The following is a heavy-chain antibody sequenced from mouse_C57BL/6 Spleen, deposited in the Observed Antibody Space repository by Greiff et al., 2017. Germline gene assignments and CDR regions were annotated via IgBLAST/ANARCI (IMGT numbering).Heavy chain of an antibody. CDR1: GYSITSGYD. Sequence: EVQVVESGPGMVKPSQSLSLTCTVTGYSITSGYDWHWIRHFPGNKLEWMGYISYSGSTNYNPSLKSRISITHDTSKNHFFLKLNSVTTEDTATDYCARASTGCFAYWGQGTLVTVSA. J-gene: IGHJ3*01. CDR3: ARASTGCFAY. CDR2: ISYSGST. V-gene: IGHV3-1*01.